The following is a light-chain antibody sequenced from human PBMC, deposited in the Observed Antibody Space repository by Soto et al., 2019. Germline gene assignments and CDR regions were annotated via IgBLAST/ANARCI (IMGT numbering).Light chain of an antibody. J-gene: IGLJ1*01. Sequence: QSALTQPASLSGSPGQSITISCTGTTSEVGGYNYGSWYQKHPGKAPKRMIYEVSNWPSGVSNRFSGSNSGNTASLTISGLQAEDEADYYCSSYTSSSTHVFGTGTKLTVL. CDR3: SSYTSSSTHV. V-gene: IGLV2-14*01. CDR2: EVS. CDR1: TSEVGGYNY.